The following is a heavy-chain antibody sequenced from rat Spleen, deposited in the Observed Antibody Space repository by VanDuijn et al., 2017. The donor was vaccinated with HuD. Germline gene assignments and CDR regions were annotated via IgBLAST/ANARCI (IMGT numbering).Heavy chain of an antibody. CDR2: ISYDGSST. D-gene: IGHD1-4*01. CDR1: GFVFSDFH. Sequence: EVQLVESGGGLVQPGRSLKISCAASGFVFSDFHLAWVRQAPTKGLEWVATISYDGSSTYYRDSVKGRFTISRDNAKSTLYLQMDSLRSEDTATYYCARRDGTPDYWGQGVMVTVSS. J-gene: IGHJ2*01. CDR3: ARRDGTPDY. V-gene: IGHV5-7*01.